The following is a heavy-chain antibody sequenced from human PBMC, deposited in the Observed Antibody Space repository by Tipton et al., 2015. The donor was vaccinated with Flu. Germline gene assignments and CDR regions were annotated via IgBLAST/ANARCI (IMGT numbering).Heavy chain of an antibody. V-gene: IGHV4-38-2*02. J-gene: IGHJ1*01. CDR2: FYHSGST. Sequence: TLSLTCTVSGDSISSGYYWGWIRQPPGKGLEWIGSFYHSGSTYYNPSLKSRVTISVDTSKNQFSLKLSSMTAADTAVYYCARGSSWYLHFQHWGQGTLVTVSS. D-gene: IGHD6-13*01. CDR1: GDSISSGYY. CDR3: ARGSSWYLHFQH.